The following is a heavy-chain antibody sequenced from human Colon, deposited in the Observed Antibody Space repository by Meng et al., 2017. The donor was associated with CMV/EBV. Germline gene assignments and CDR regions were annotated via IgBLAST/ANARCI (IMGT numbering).Heavy chain of an antibody. J-gene: IGHJ6*02. CDR2: ISSSGNAI. CDR1: GFTFRDYY. V-gene: IGHV3-11*01. Sequence: GGSLRLSCAASGFTFRDYYMSWIRQAPGKGLEWVSKISSSGNAIYYADSVKGRFTISRDNAKNSLYLQMNSLRAEDTAVYFCARVPGQYRFNGMDVWGQGTTVTVSS. D-gene: IGHD5-12*01. CDR3: ARVPGQYRFNGMDV.